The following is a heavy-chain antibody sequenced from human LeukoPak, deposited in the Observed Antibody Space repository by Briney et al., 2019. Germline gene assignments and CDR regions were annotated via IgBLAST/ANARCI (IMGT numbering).Heavy chain of an antibody. D-gene: IGHD2-2*01. CDR3: ARVVPAAMLDY. CDR2: IYSGGST. J-gene: IGHJ4*02. Sequence: AGGSLRLSCAASGFSFGDYAMHWVRQAPGKGLEWVSVIYSGGSTYYADSVKGRFTISRDNSKNTLYLQMNSLRAEDTAVYYCARVVPAAMLDYWGQGTLVTVSS. V-gene: IGHV3-66*02. CDR1: GFSFGDYA.